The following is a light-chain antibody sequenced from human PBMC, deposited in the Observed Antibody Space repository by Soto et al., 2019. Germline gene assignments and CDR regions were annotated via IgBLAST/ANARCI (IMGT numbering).Light chain of an antibody. CDR1: SSNIGAGYD. Sequence: QAVVTQPPSVSGAPGQRVTISCTGSSSNIGAGYDVHWYQQLPRTAPKLLIYADNNRPSGVPDRFSGSKSGTSASLAITGLQAEDEADYYCQSYDSSLSGYVFGTGTKLTV. CDR2: ADN. J-gene: IGLJ1*01. CDR3: QSYDSSLSGYV. V-gene: IGLV1-40*01.